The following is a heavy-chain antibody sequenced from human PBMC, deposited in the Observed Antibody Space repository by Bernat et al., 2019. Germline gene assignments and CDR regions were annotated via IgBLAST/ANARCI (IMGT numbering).Heavy chain of an antibody. D-gene: IGHD6-19*01. J-gene: IGHJ3*02. CDR2: ISGSGGRT. Sequence: EVQLVESGGGLVQPGGSLRLSCAASGFTFSSYAMSWVRQAPGKGLEWVSAISGSGGRTKYEDSVQGRFTISRGNSKNALYLQMNSLRAEDTAVYYCAKDSAGAGNDAFDIWGRGTMVTVSS. CDR1: GFTFSSYA. V-gene: IGHV3-23*04. CDR3: AKDSAGAGNDAFDI.